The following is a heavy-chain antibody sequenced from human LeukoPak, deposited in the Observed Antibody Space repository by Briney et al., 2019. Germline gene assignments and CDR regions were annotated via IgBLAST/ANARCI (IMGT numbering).Heavy chain of an antibody. CDR3: ARGPFDP. Sequence: GRSLRLSCAASGFTFSSYAMHWVRQAPDKGLEWVAVISYDGSNKYYADSVKGRFTISRDNSKNTLYLQMNSLRAEDTAVYYCARGPFDPWGQGTLVTVSS. J-gene: IGHJ5*02. CDR1: GFTFSSYA. V-gene: IGHV3-30-3*01. CDR2: ISYDGSNK.